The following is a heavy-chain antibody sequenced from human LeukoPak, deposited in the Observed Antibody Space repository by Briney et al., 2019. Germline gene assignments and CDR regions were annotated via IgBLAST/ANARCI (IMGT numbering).Heavy chain of an antibody. D-gene: IGHD5-24*01. CDR1: GFTFRNYG. J-gene: IGHJ4*02. V-gene: IGHV3-30*18. CDR2: ISYDGSHT. CDR3: AKDLGWLIGLDY. Sequence: GTSLRLSCAASGFTFRNYGMIWARQAPGKGLEWVALISYDGSHTNYADSVKGRFTISRDNSKNTLYLQMDSLRAEDTAVYYCAKDLGWLIGLDYWGQGTLVTGSS.